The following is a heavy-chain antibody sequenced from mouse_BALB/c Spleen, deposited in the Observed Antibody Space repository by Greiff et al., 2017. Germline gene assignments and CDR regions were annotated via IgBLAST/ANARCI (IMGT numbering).Heavy chain of an antibody. CDR2: IWAGGST. V-gene: IGHV2-9*02. CDR3: AREYYGNLDY. Sequence: VQRVESGPGLVAPSQSLSITCTVSGFSLTSYGVHWVRQPPGKGLEWLGVIWAGGSTNYNSALMSRLSISKDNSKSQVFLKMNSLQTDDTAMYYCAREYYGNLDYWGQGTTLTVSS. CDR1: GFSLTSYG. J-gene: IGHJ2*01. D-gene: IGHD2-1*01.